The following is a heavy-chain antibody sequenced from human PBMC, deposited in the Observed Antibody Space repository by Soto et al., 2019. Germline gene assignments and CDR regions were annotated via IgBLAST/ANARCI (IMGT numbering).Heavy chain of an antibody. J-gene: IGHJ5*02. CDR3: ARVWGGYSYGT. CDR1: GLTFSSYA. Sequence: GGSLRLSCAASGLTFSSYAMHWVRQAPGKGLEWVAVISYDGSNKYYADSVKGRFTISRDNSKNTLYLQMNSLRAEDTAVYYCARVWGGYSYGTWGQGTLVTVSS. D-gene: IGHD5-18*01. CDR2: ISYDGSNK. V-gene: IGHV3-30-3*01.